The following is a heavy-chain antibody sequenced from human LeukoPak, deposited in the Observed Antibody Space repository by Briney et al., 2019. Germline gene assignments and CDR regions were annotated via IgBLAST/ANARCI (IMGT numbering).Heavy chain of an antibody. J-gene: IGHJ3*02. CDR3: ARGLGSGSYWATFDI. CDR1: GFTFSSYS. CDR2: ISSSSSYI. V-gene: IGHV3-21*01. D-gene: IGHD6-19*01. Sequence: AGGSLRLSCAASGFTFSSYSMNWVRQAPGKGLEWVSSISSSSSYIYYADSVKGRFTISRDNSKNTLYLQMNSLRAEDTAVYYCARGLGSGSYWATFDIWGQGTMVTVSS.